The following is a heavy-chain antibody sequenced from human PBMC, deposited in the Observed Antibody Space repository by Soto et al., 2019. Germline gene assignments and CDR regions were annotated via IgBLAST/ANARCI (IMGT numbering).Heavy chain of an antibody. J-gene: IGHJ4*02. CDR2: INHSGST. V-gene: IGHV4-34*01. CDR1: GGSFSGYY. Sequence: SETLSLTCAVYGGSFSGYYWSWIRQPPGKGLEWIGEINHSGSTNYNPSLKSRVTISVDTSKNQFSLKLSSVTAEDTAVYYCAKSRIYRGNHWDHWGQGTLVTVSS. D-gene: IGHD5-12*01. CDR3: AKSRIYRGNHWDH.